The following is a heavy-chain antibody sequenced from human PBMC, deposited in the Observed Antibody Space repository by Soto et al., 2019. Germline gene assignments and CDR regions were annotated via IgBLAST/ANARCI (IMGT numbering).Heavy chain of an antibody. CDR2: INHSGST. CDR1: GGSFSGYY. CDR3: ARGGYCSSTSCLRTYYYYYYMDV. J-gene: IGHJ6*03. V-gene: IGHV4-34*01. Sequence: SETLSLTCAVYGGSFSGYYWGWIRQPPGKGLEWNGEINHSGSTNYNPSLKSRVTISVDTSKDQFSLKLSSVTAADTAVYYCARGGYCSSTSCLRTYYYYYYMDVWGKGTTVTVSS. D-gene: IGHD2-2*01.